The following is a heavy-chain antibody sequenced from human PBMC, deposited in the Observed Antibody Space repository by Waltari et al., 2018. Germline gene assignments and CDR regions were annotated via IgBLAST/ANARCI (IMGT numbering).Heavy chain of an antibody. CDR1: VCTFGTYA. V-gene: IGHV3-21*01. D-gene: IGHD2-2*01. J-gene: IGHJ3*02. Sequence: EVQLVESGGGLVKPGGSLRLACAASVCTFGTYAMNWVRQAPGKGLDWVSSISSVNGFIYYADSVKGRITISRDNAKNSLYLQMNSLRAEDTAVYYCARGSTSWSDAFDIWGQGTMVTVSS. CDR3: ARGSTSWSDAFDI. CDR2: ISSVNGFI.